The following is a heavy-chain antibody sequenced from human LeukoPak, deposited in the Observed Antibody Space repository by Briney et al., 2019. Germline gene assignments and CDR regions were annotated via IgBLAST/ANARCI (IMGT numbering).Heavy chain of an antibody. CDR2: ISWDSGSR. D-gene: IGHD1-1*01. CDR1: GFIFDDFA. CDR3: IKDLRLDLHRDTFEF. V-gene: IGHV3-9*01. Sequence: QPGRSLRLSCAASGFIFDDFAMHRVPPAPGKGLEWVSSISWDSGSRVYADSVKGRFTVSRDNAKNSLHLQMDSLTPDDTALYYCIKDLRLDLHRDTFEFWGQGTMVTVSS. J-gene: IGHJ3*01.